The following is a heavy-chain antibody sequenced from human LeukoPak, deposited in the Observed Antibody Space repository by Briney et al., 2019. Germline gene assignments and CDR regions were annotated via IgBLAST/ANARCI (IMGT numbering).Heavy chain of an antibody. CDR2: MYNRGNT. CDR3: AATTKRDYGDTNLDY. CDR1: GGSISSFY. V-gene: IGHV4-59*01. D-gene: IGHD4-17*01. Sequence: PSETPSLTCTVSGGSISSFYWSWIRQPPGKGLEWIGYMYNRGNTNYNPSLKSRVTISEDTSQNQLSLQLRSVTAADTAVYYCAATTKRDYGDTNLDYWGQGTLVTVSS. J-gene: IGHJ4*02.